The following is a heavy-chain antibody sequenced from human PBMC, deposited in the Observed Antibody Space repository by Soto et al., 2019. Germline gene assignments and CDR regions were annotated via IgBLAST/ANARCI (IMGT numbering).Heavy chain of an antibody. CDR1: GFTVSSNY. D-gene: IGHD2-21*02. Sequence: EVQVVESGGGLVQPGGSLRLSCAASGFTVSSNYMSWVRQAPGKGLEWVSVIYTSDSTYYADSVKGRFTISRDNSKNTLYLQMNSRRTEDTAVYYCARNTYCGGDCVWYFDLWGRGTLVTVSS. CDR2: IYTSDST. V-gene: IGHV3-66*01. J-gene: IGHJ2*01. CDR3: ARNTYCGGDCVWYFDL.